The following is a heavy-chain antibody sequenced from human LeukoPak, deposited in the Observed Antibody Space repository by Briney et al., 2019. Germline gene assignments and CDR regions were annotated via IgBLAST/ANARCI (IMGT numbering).Heavy chain of an antibody. CDR1: GYTFTSYG. D-gene: IGHD2-2*01. Sequence: GASVKVSCKASGYTFTSYGISWVRQAPGQGLEWMGWISAYNGNTNYAQKLQGGVTMTTDTSTSTAYMELRSLRSDDAAVYYCARDGTIVVVPAANATPKRWFDPWGQGTLVTVSS. CDR2: ISAYNGNT. CDR3: ARDGTIVVVPAANATPKRWFDP. V-gene: IGHV1-18*01. J-gene: IGHJ5*02.